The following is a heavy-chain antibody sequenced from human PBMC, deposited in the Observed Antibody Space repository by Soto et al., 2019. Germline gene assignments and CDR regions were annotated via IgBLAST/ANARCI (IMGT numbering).Heavy chain of an antibody. CDR2: IYYTGST. CDR1: GDSIGSTTFY. CDR3: ATRFISISCFTF. V-gene: IGHV4-39*01. D-gene: IGHD2-2*02. J-gene: IGHJ4*02. Sequence: QLQLQESGPGLVEPSETLSLTCTVSGDSIGSTTFYWGWIRQAPGKGLEWIGNIYYTGSTNYNPSLQSRITMSVDTSNNQFSLRLSSVTAADTAVYYWATRFISISCFTFWGQGTLVIVSS.